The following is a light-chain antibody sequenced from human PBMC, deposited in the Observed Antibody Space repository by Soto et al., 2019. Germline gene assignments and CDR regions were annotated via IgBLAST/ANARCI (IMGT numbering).Light chain of an antibody. V-gene: IGKV3-15*01. CDR1: QSVSSN. Sequence: EIVMTQSRATLSVSPGERATLSCRASQSVSSNLAWYQQKPSQAPRLLIYGASTRATGIPARFSGSGSGTDFTLTISSLQSEDFAVYYCQQYNNWPPWTFGQGTKVEIK. CDR2: GAS. CDR3: QQYNNWPPWT. J-gene: IGKJ1*01.